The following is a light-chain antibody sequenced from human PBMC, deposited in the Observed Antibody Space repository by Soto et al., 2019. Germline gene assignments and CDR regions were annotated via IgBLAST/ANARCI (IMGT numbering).Light chain of an antibody. J-gene: IGKJ4*01. CDR1: QSVSTN. CDR2: GAS. CDR3: QQYNNWPPLT. Sequence: EIVMTQSPATLSVSPGERATISCKASQSVSTNLAWYQQKPGQAPRLLIYGASTRATGIPARFSGSGSGTEFTLTISTFRSDDCSVYFCQQYNNWPPLTFGGGTKVEIK. V-gene: IGKV3-15*01.